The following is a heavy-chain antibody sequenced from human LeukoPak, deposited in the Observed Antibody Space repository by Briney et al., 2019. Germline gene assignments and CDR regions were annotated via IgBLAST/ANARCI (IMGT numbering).Heavy chain of an antibody. V-gene: IGHV3-49*03. J-gene: IGHJ4*02. CDR3: TRVRREVWFGELFGDY. CDR1: GFTFGDYA. D-gene: IGHD3-10*01. CDR2: IRSKAYGGTT. Sequence: GGSLRLSCTASGFTFGDYAMSWFRQAPGKGLEWVGFIRSKAYGGTTEYAASVKGGFTISRDDSKSIAYLQMNSLKTEDTAVYYCTRVRREVWFGELFGDYWGQGTLVTVSS.